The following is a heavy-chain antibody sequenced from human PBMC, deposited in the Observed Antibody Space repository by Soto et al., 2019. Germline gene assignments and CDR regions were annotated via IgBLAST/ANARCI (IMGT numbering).Heavy chain of an antibody. J-gene: IGHJ4*02. CDR2: MNPNSGNT. D-gene: IGHD3-3*01. Sequence: QVQLVQSGAEVKKPGASLKVSCKASGYTFTSYDINWVRQATGQGLEWMGWMNPNSGNTGYAQKFQGRVTMTRNTSISTAYMELSSLRSEDTAVYYCARGHVLRFLDWLLSGGFDYWGQGPLVTVSS. CDR3: ARGHVLRFLDWLLSGGFDY. V-gene: IGHV1-8*01. CDR1: GYTFTSYD.